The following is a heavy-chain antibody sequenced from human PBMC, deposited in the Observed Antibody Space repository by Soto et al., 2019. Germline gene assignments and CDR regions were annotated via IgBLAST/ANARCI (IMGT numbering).Heavy chain of an antibody. CDR1: GGCISSYY. CDR2: IYYSGST. V-gene: IGHV4-59*01. CDR3: ARSDFFCMDV. D-gene: IGHD3-3*01. Sequence: SETLSLTCTVSGGCISSYYWSWLRQPPGKGLEWIGYIYYSGSTNYTPSLKSRVTISVDTSKNQFSLKLRSVTAADTAVYYCARSDFFCMDVWGKGTTVTVSS. J-gene: IGHJ6*03.